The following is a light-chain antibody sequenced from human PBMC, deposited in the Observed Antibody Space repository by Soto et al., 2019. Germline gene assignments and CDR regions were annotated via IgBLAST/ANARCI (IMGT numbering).Light chain of an antibody. CDR1: QSVTKNF. Sequence: VMTQSPVTLSVSPGERATLSCRASQSVTKNFLAWYQQKPGQAPRLIIYGASSRPGGIPDRFSGSGSGTDCTLTIPRLEPEDVAVYYCQQYGSSPYTFGQGTKVDIK. CDR3: QQYGSSPYT. V-gene: IGKV3-20*01. CDR2: GAS. J-gene: IGKJ2*01.